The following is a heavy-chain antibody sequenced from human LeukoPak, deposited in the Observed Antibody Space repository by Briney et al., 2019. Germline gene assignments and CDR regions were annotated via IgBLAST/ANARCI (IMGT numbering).Heavy chain of an antibody. V-gene: IGHV1-69*13. CDR1: GYTFTSNY. CDR3: ARESYVVVTASLYYYGMDV. J-gene: IGHJ6*02. CDR2: IIPIFGTA. Sequence: SVKVSCKASGYTFTSNYIHWVRQAPGQGLEWMGGIIPIFGTANYAQKFQGRVTITADESTSTAYMELSRLRSEDTAVYYCARESYVVVTASLYYYGMDVWGQGTTVTVSS. D-gene: IGHD2-21*02.